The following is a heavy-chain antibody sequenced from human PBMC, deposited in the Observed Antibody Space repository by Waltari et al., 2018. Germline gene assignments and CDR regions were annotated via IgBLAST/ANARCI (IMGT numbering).Heavy chain of an antibody. Sequence: QVQLQQWGAGLLKPSETLSLTCAVYGGSFSGYYWSWIRQPPGKGLEWIGYIYYSGSTNYNPSLKSRVTISVDTSKNQFSLKLSSVTAADTAVYYCARVQATSGSFDYWGQGTLVTVSS. D-gene: IGHD1-26*01. CDR3: ARVQATSGSFDY. J-gene: IGHJ4*02. CDR1: GGSFSGYY. V-gene: IGHV4-34*11. CDR2: IYYSGST.